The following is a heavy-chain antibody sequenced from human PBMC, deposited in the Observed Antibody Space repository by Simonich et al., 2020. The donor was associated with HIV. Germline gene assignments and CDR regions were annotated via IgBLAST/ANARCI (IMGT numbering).Heavy chain of an antibody. D-gene: IGHD3-16*01. CDR2: ISYDGSNK. V-gene: IGHV3-30*04. Sequence: QVQLVESGGGVVQPGRSLRLSCAASGFTFSSYAMHWVRQAPGKGLEWVAGISYDGSNKYYADSVKGRFTIPRDNSKNTLYLQMNSLRAEDTAVYYCASGGSISSVWADDYWGQGTLVTVSS. CDR3: ASGGSISSVWADDY. CDR1: GFTFSSYA. J-gene: IGHJ4*02.